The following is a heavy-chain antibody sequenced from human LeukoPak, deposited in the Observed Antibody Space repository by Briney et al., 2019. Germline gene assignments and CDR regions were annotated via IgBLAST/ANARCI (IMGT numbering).Heavy chain of an antibody. Sequence: GGSLRPSCAASGFTFSSYSMNWVRQAPGKGLEWVSSISSRSSYIYYADSVKGRFTISRDNAKNSLYLQMNSLRAEDTAVYYCARDTATVTDYWGQGTLVTVSS. D-gene: IGHD4-17*01. V-gene: IGHV3-21*01. CDR1: GFTFSSYS. CDR3: ARDTATVTDY. J-gene: IGHJ4*02. CDR2: ISSRSSYI.